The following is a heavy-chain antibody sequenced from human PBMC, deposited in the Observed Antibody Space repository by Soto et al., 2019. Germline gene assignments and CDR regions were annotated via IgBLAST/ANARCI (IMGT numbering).Heavy chain of an antibody. D-gene: IGHD2-21*01. V-gene: IGHV1-3*04. CDR2: INIGKGNT. CDR1: GYTFSTYI. CDR3: ASGHCDDICYPDD. J-gene: IGHJ4*02. Sequence: ASVKVSCKTSGYTFSTYILYWVRQAPGQRLEWMGWINIGKGNTKYSERFQDRVTITRDTSASTAYMELSSLRSEDTAVYFCASGHCDDICYPDDWGQGTLVTVAS.